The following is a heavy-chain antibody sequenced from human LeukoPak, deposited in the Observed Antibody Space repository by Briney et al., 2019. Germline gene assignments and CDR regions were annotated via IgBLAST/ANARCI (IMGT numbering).Heavy chain of an antibody. Sequence: SQTLSLTCTVSGGSISSGSYYWSWIRQPAGKGLEWIGRIYTSGSTNYNPSLKSRVTISVDTSKNQFSLKLSSVTAADTAVYYCARMYPNVRGFDYWGQGIMVTVSS. V-gene: IGHV4-61*02. CDR2: IYTSGST. CDR3: ARMYPNVRGFDY. D-gene: IGHD2-2*01. J-gene: IGHJ4*02. CDR1: GGSISSGSYY.